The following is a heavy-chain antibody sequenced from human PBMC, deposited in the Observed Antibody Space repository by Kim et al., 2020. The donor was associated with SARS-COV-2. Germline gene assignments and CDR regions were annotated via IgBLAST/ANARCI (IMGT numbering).Heavy chain of an antibody. V-gene: IGHV3-30*04. CDR2: ISYDGSNK. CDR1: GFTFSSYA. CDR3: ARERGEQWLARLYYFDY. Sequence: GGSLRLSCAASGFTFSSYAMHWVRQAPGKGLEWVAVISYDGSNKYYADSVKGRFTISRDNSKNTLYLQMNSLRAEDTAVYYCARERGEQWLARLYYFDYWGQGTLVTVSS. D-gene: IGHD6-19*01. J-gene: IGHJ4*02.